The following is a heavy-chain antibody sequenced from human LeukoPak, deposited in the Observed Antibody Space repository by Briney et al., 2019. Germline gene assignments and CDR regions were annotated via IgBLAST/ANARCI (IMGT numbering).Heavy chain of an antibody. CDR3: ANNWNDGHDY. D-gene: IGHD1-20*01. Sequence: PGGSLRLSCAASGFTFSSYSMNWVRQAPGKGLEWVSYISSSGSTIHYADSVKGRFTISRDNAKNSLYLQMNSLRAEDTAVYYCANNWNDGHDYWGQGTLVTVSS. V-gene: IGHV3-48*04. CDR2: ISSSGSTI. J-gene: IGHJ4*02. CDR1: GFTFSSYS.